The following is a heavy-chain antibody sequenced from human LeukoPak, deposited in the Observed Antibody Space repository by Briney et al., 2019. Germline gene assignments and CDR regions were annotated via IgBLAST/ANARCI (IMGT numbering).Heavy chain of an antibody. V-gene: IGHV3-21*01. CDR1: GFTFSSYS. D-gene: IGHD6-19*01. J-gene: IGHJ5*02. Sequence: GGSLRLSCAASGFTFSSYSMNWVRQAPGKGLEWVSSISSRSSYIYYADSVKGRFTISRDNAKNSLYLQMNSLRAEDTAVYYCARDRYGGSGWYHWGQGTLVTVSS. CDR3: ARDRYGGSGWYH. CDR2: ISSRSSYI.